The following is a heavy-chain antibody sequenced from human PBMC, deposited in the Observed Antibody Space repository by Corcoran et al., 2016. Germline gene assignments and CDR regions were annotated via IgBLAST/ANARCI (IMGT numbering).Heavy chain of an antibody. CDR3: ARGSQWDPRYYFDY. Sequence: QVQLQESGPGLVKPSETLSLTCTVSGGSISSYYWSWIRQPAGTGLEWIGRIYTSGSTNYNPSLKSRVTMSVDTSKNQFSLKLSSVTAADTAVYYCARGSQWDPRYYFDYWGQGTLVTVSS. J-gene: IGHJ4*02. CDR1: GGSISSYY. V-gene: IGHV4-4*07. CDR2: IYTSGST. D-gene: IGHD1-26*01.